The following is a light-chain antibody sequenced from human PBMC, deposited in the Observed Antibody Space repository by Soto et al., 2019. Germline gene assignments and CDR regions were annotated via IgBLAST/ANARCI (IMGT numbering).Light chain of an antibody. Sequence: EIVMTQSPATLSVSPGERATLSCRASQSVSSNLAWYQQKPGQAPRLLIYDASARATGIPARFSGSGSGTEFPLRSNSLQSEDFAFYYCQQYNNWLFTFGPRPKVDIK. CDR1: QSVSSN. V-gene: IGKV3-15*01. CDR3: QQYNNWLFT. CDR2: DAS. J-gene: IGKJ3*01.